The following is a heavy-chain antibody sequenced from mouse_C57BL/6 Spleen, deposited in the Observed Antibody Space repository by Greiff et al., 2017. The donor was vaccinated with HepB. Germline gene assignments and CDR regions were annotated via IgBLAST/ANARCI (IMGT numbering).Heavy chain of an antibody. CDR2: IYWDDDK. V-gene: IGHV8-12*01. Sequence: QVTLKESGPGILQSSQTLSLTCSFSGFSLSTSGMGVSWIRQPSGKGLEWLAHIYWDDDKRYNPSLKSRLTIPKDTSRNQVFLKITSVDTADTATYYCEGITTVGSMDYWGQGTSVTVSS. CDR1: GFSLSTSGMG. CDR3: EGITTVGSMDY. D-gene: IGHD1-1*01. J-gene: IGHJ4*01.